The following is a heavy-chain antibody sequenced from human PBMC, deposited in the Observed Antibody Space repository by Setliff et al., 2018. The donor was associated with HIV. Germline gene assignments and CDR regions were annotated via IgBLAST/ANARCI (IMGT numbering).Heavy chain of an antibody. CDR3: ARRASKASLDY. Sequence: GESLKISCQGSGYRFTTYWIAWVRQMPGKGLEWVGIIYPGDSDTRYSPSFQGRVTISADKSINTAYLQWSSLQASDTAMYYCARRASKASLDYWGQGTLVTVSS. CDR1: GYRFTTYW. CDR2: IYPGDSDT. V-gene: IGHV5-51*01. J-gene: IGHJ4*02.